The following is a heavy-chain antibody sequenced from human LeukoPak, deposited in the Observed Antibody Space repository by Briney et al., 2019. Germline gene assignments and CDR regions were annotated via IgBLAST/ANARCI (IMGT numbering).Heavy chain of an antibody. V-gene: IGHV1-18*01. CDR1: GYTFTEYY. CDR3: AKGGAMVPTIDY. J-gene: IGHJ4*02. D-gene: IGHD4/OR15-4a*01. Sequence: AASVKVSCKASGYTFTEYYITWVRQAPGQGLEWVGWISAYNYRTNYAQKFQGRVTMTIDTFTTTTYMDLSSLTSDDTAIYYCAKGGAMVPTIDYWGQGTLVTVSS. CDR2: ISAYNYRT.